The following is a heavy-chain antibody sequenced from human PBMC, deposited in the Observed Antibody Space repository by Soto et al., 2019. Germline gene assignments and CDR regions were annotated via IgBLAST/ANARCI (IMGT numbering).Heavy chain of an antibody. V-gene: IGHV3-11*01. J-gene: IGHJ4*02. Sequence: GGSLRLSCAASGFTFSDYYMSWIRQAPGKGLEWVSYISSSGSTIYYADSVKGRFTISRDNAKNSLYLQMNSLRAEDTAVYYCARGPTVSTYYDFWSGYQYYFDYWGQGTLVTVSS. CDR3: ARGPTVSTYYDFWSGYQYYFDY. CDR1: GFTFSDYY. D-gene: IGHD3-3*01. CDR2: ISSSGSTI.